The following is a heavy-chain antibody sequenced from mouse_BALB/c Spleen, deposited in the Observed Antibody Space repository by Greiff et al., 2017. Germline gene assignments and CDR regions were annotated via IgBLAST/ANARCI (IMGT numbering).Heavy chain of an antibody. CDR1: GYSITSDYA. CDR2: ISYSGST. CDR3: ARSTYYFDY. Sequence: VQLQQSGPGLVKPSQSLSLTCTVTGYSITSDYAWNWIRQFPGNKLEWMGYISYSGSTSYNPSLKSRISITRDTSKNQFFLQLNSVTTEDTATYYCARSTYYFDYWGQGTTLTVSS. J-gene: IGHJ2*01. V-gene: IGHV3-2*02.